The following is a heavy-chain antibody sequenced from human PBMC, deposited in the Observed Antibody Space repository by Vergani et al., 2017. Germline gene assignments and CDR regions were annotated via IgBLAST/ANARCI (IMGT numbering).Heavy chain of an antibody. D-gene: IGHD1-1*01. CDR2: INYSGST. V-gene: IGHV4-34*01. CDR3: AGVTPPTTPGADYYCGMGV. CDR1: GGSFSGYY. J-gene: IGHJ6*02. Sequence: QVQLQQWGAGLLKPSETLSLTCAVYGGSFSGYYWSWIRQPPGKGLEWIGEINYSGSTNYNPSLKSRVTISVDTSKNQFSQKLSSLTATDAAVYDCAGVTPPTTPGADYYCGMGVWGQGTTVTVSS.